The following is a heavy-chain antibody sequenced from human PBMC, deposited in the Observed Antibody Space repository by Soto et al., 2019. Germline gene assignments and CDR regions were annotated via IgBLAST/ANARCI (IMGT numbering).Heavy chain of an antibody. CDR3: ARDYFDSSDYNTNWFDP. Sequence: QLQLKESGPGLVKSSETLSLTCSVSGDSISNSRFYWAWIRQPPGEGLEWIGSIYHTGNAYYNPSLKSRVTIFVDTSNNQFSLKLTSVTAADTALYYCARDYFDSSDYNTNWFDPWGQGALVTVSS. D-gene: IGHD3-22*01. J-gene: IGHJ5*02. V-gene: IGHV4-39*01. CDR2: IYHTGNA. CDR1: GDSISNSRFY.